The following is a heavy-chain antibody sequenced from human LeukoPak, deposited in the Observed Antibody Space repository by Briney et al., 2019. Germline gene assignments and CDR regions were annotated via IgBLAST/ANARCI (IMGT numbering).Heavy chain of an antibody. CDR1: GDSIISSDYY. CDR3: AREWQYQFDY. CDR2: VYHSGIT. V-gene: IGHV4-39*07. Sequence: SETLSLTCTVSGDSIISSDYYWAWIRQPPGEGLEWIGSVYHSGITYYTPSLKSRVPISVDTSKNQHSLKVTSVTAADTAVYYCAREWQYQFDYWGQGSLVTVSS. D-gene: IGHD4-11*01. J-gene: IGHJ4*02.